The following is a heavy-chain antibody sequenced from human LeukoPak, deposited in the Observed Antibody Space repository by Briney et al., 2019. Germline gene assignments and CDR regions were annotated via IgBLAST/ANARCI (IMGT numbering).Heavy chain of an antibody. D-gene: IGHD6-19*01. V-gene: IGHV3-7*01. CDR3: ARXPFXLTVAGGPPIDY. J-gene: IGHJ4*02. CDR2: IDQDGSDK. CDR1: GFTFTTYW. Sequence: PGGSLRLSCAASGFTFTTYWMSWVRQAPGQGLEWVANIDQDGSDKYYVDSVKGRFTISRDNAKNSLYLQMNSLRAEDMAVYYCARXPFXLTVAGGPPIDYWGQGTLVTVSS.